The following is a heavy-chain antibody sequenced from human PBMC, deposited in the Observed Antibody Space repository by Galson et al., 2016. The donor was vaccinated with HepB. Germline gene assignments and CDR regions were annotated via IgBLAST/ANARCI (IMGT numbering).Heavy chain of an antibody. Sequence: SVKVSCKASGYTFTGYYFMYWVRQAPGQGLEWIGRINTNTGDTNYAQTFQGRVTMTRDTSISTAYMDRTRRTEEDTAGEDGARDEGEAGGKKEGEMEGWGKGTTVTGSS. CDR2: INTNTGDT. CDR3: ARDEGEAGGKKEGEMEG. D-gene: IGHD1-26*01. CDR1: GYTFTGYYF. J-gene: IGHJ6*04. V-gene: IGHV1-2*06.